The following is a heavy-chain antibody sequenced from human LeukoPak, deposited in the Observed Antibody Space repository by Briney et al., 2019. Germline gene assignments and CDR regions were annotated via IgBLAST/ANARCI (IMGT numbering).Heavy chain of an antibody. CDR3: ARGYCSGGSCYLGGYFDY. V-gene: IGHV3-48*03. CDR1: GFTFSSYE. D-gene: IGHD2-15*01. CDR2: ISSSGSTI. Sequence: GGSLRLSCAASGFTFSSYEMNWVRQAPGKGLEWVSYISSSGSTIYYADSVKGRFTISRDNAKNSLYLQMNSLRAEDTAVYYCARGYCSGGSCYLGGYFDYWGQGTLVTVSS. J-gene: IGHJ4*02.